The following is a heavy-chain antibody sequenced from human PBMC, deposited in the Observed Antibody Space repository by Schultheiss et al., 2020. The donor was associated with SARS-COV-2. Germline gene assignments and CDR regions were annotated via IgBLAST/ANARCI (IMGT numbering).Heavy chain of an antibody. D-gene: IGHD4-17*01. V-gene: IGHV3-48*04. CDR1: GFTFSSSW. Sequence: GGSLRLSCAASGFTFSSSWMHWVRQAPGKGLEWVSYISSSGSTIYYADSVKGRFTISRDNAKNSLYLQMNSLRAEDTAVYYCARVYGDADYGMDVWGQGTTVTVSS. CDR3: ARVYGDADYGMDV. CDR2: ISSSGSTI. J-gene: IGHJ6*02.